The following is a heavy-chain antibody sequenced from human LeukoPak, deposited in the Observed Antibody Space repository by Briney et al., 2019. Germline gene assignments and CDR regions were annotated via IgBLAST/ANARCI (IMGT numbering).Heavy chain of an antibody. Sequence: ASVKVSCKASGYTFTGYYMHWVRQAPGQGLEWMGWINPNSGGTNYAQKFQGRVTMTRDTSISTAYMELSRLRSDDTAVYYRARAPRQYYYYYYVMDVWGQGTTVTVSS. D-gene: IGHD5-24*01. CDR1: GYTFTGYY. CDR3: ARAPRQYYYYYYVMDV. CDR2: INPNSGGT. V-gene: IGHV1-2*02. J-gene: IGHJ6*02.